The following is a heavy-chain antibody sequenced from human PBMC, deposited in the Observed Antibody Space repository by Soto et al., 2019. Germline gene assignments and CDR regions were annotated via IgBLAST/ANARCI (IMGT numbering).Heavy chain of an antibody. V-gene: IGHV4-34*01. CDR2: INHSGST. CDR3: ARGREGCFDY. Sequence: SETLSLTCAVYGGSFSGYYWSWIRQPPGKGLEWIGEINHSGSTNYNPSLKSRVTISVDTSKNQFSLKLSPVTAADTAVYYCARGREGCFDYWGQGTLVTVSS. J-gene: IGHJ4*02. D-gene: IGHD1-26*01. CDR1: GGSFSGYY.